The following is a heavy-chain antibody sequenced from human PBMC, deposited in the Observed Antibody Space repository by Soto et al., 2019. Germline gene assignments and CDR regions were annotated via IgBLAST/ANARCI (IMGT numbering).Heavy chain of an antibody. CDR3: ARLPASSGRAHFDY. V-gene: IGHV3-30-3*01. D-gene: IGHD2-15*01. CDR1: GFTFSSYA. J-gene: IGHJ4*02. CDR2: ISYDGSNK. Sequence: QVQLVESGGGVVQPGRSLRLSCAASGFTFSSYAMHWVRQAPGTGLEWVAVISYDGSNKYYADSVKGRFTISRDNSKNTLYLQMNILRAEDTAVYYCARLPASSGRAHFDYWGQGTLVTVSS.